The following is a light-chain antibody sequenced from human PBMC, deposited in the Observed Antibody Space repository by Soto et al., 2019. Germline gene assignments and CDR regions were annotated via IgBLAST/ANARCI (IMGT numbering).Light chain of an antibody. Sequence: EIVMTQSPATLSVSPGERATLSWRASQSVSGKLAWYQQKPGQAPRLLIYGASTRATGIPARFSGSGSGTEFTLTISSLQSEDFAVYFGQQYGNSPPGTFGQGTRLEIK. J-gene: IGKJ5*01. V-gene: IGKV3-15*01. CDR1: QSVSGK. CDR2: GAS. CDR3: QQYGNSPPGT.